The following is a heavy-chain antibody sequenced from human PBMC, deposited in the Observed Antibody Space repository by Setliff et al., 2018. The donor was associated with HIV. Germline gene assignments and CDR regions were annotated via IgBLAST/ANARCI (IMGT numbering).Heavy chain of an antibody. CDR2: IYPDSNNI. V-gene: IGHV3-48*01. CDR1: GVTFSSYS. D-gene: IGHD3-16*01. J-gene: IGHJ6*03. CDR3: AKAPYPQYYHYYMDV. Sequence: GSLRLSCAASGVTFSSYSMNWVRQAPGKGLEWVSHIYPDSNNIDYTDSVKGRFTISRDNSKNTLYLQMNSLRAEDTAVYYCAKAPYPQYYHYYMDVWGKGTTVTVSS.